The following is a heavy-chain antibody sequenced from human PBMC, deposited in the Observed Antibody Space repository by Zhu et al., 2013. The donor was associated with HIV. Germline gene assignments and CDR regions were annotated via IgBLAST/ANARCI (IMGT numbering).Heavy chain of an antibody. V-gene: IGHV4-38-2*01. Sequence: QVQLQESGPGLVEPSGTLSLNCAVSGYSISSGFYWGWIRQPPGKGLEWIGSIYQTGNTYYNPSLKSRVTISVDTSENQYSLKLSSVTAADTAIYYCARQRSDTSSPKHFDYWGQGTLVTVSS. CDR2: IYQTGNT. D-gene: IGHD6-6*01. J-gene: IGHJ4*02. CDR3: ARQRSDTSSPKHFDY. CDR1: GYSISSGFY.